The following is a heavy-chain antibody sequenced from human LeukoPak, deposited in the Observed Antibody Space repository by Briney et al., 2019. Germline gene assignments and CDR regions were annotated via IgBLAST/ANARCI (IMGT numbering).Heavy chain of an antibody. J-gene: IGHJ4*02. CDR2: INAANGNT. CDR3: ARAYDSGCNY. D-gene: IGHD6-19*01. CDR1: GYTFTSYA. V-gene: IGHV1-3*01. Sequence: GASVKISCKASGYTFTSYAIHWVRQAPGQRLEWMGLINAANGNTRYSQTSQDRVTITRDTSASTAYMELSSLRSEDTAVYYCARAYDSGCNYWGQGTLVTVSS.